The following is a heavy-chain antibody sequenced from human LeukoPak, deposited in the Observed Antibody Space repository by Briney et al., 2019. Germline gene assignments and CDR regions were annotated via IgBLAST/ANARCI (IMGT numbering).Heavy chain of an antibody. CDR3: ARGVGSGSYYAYYYYYYMDV. J-gene: IGHJ6*03. Sequence: ASVKVSCKASGYTFTSYYMHWVRQAPGQGLEWMGIINPSGGSTSYAQKFQGRVTMTRDTSTSTVYMELSSLRSEDTAVYYCARGVGSGSYYAYYYYYYMDVWGKGTTVTISS. V-gene: IGHV1-46*01. CDR1: GYTFTSYY. D-gene: IGHD3-10*01. CDR2: INPSGGST.